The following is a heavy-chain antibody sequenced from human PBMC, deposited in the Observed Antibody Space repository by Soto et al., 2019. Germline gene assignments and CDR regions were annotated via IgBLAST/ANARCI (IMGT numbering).Heavy chain of an antibody. CDR3: AHSSGTDEAFNT. CDR2: TIPVLGAT. Sequence: QVQLVQSGAEVKKPGSSVKVSCTASGGTFSDYGVSWVRQAPGQGLEWMGGTIPVLGATNYAQKFQGRVTISADGSTQPAYLDLTNRKAEDTSLYDCAHSSGTDEAFNTRGLGRAVSVS. J-gene: IGHJ3*02. V-gene: IGHV1-69*11. CDR1: GGTFSDYG. D-gene: IGHD6-19*01.